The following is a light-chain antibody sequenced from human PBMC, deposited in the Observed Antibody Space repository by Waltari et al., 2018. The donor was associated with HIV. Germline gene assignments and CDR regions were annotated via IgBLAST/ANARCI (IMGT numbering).Light chain of an antibody. CDR1: RSDVGVYDY. CDR2: DFT. CDR3: SSEAGSYTPGV. Sequence: QSALPQPLSVSGSPVHSFTLSCTFPRSDVGVYDYVSWYQQYPGKAPKIIIYDFTQRPSGVPDRFAGAKCGKTADVTIAGLQEEEGVDEFGSSEAGSYTPGVCGGGTTLTVL. V-gene: IGLV2-11*01. J-gene: IGLJ3*02.